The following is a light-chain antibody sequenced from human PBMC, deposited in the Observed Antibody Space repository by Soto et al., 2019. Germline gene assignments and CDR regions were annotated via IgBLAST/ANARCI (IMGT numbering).Light chain of an antibody. CDR1: QSVRSN. V-gene: IGKV3-15*01. Sequence: EIVMTQSPVTLSVSPGERATLSCRASQSVRSNFAWYQQKPGQAPSLLIYGAFTRATGIPTRFSGTGSGTEFTLTISSLQSEDFALYYCQQYNDWPLTFGQGTKVDIK. J-gene: IGKJ1*01. CDR3: QQYNDWPLT. CDR2: GAF.